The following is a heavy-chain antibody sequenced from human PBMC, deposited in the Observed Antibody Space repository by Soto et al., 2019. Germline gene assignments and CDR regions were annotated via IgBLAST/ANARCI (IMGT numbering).Heavy chain of an antibody. Sequence: SETLSLTCTVSGGSISSGGYYWSWIRQHPGKGLEWIGYIYYSGSTCYNPSLKSRVTISVDTSKNQFSLKLSSVTAADTAVYYCARARGGYELPNPRGPFFDYVGQGALVPVSS. D-gene: IGHD5-12*01. CDR2: IYYSGST. J-gene: IGHJ4*02. CDR1: GGSISSGGYY. V-gene: IGHV4-31*03. CDR3: ARARGGYELPNPRGPFFDY.